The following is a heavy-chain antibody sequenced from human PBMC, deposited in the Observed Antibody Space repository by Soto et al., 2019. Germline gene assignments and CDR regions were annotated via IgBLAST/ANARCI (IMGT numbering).Heavy chain of an antibody. CDR1: GFTFTTYW. CDR2: IRQDGGAQ. Sequence: GGSLRLSCVASGFTFTTYWMSWVRQAPGKGLEWVANIRQDGGAQYYVDSVKGRFTISRDNAKNSVYLQMDSLRVEDTAVYYCVRGGHGSGSYLGSSWGQGILVTVSS. D-gene: IGHD3-10*01. V-gene: IGHV3-7*03. CDR3: VRGGHGSGSYLGSS. J-gene: IGHJ5*02.